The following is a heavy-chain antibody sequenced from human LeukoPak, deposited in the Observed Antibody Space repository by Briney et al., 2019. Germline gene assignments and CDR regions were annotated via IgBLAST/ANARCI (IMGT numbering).Heavy chain of an antibody. CDR1: GFTFSGYS. CDR3: ARDPEALDY. V-gene: IGHV3-48*02. Sequence: PGGSLRLSCAASGFTFSGYSMNWVRQAPGKGLEWVAYLRSSGDTIYYADSVRGRFTISRGIAKNSLYLQMNSLRDEDTAVYYCARDPEALDYWGQGTLVTVSS. CDR2: LRSSGDTI. J-gene: IGHJ4*02.